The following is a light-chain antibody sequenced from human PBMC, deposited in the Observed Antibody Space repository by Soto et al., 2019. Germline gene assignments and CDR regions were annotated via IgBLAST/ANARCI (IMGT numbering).Light chain of an antibody. CDR1: QSVSGN. CDR2: GAS. V-gene: IGKV3-20*01. Sequence: EIVLTQSPATLSVSPGERATLSCRASQSVSGNLAWYQQKPGQAPRLLIYGASSRATGIPDRFSGSGSGTDFTLTISRLEPEDFAVYYCQQYGSSPQTFGQGTKVDIK. CDR3: QQYGSSPQT. J-gene: IGKJ1*01.